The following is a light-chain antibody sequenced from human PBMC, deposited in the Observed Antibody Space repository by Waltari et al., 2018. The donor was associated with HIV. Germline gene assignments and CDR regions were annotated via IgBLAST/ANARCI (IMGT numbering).Light chain of an antibody. CDR3: QVWDTNTDQYVI. V-gene: IGLV3-21*01. CDR1: TIGTKS. CDR2: HDT. J-gene: IGLJ2*01. Sequence: SYILTQPPSVSVAPGKTARITCGGETIGTKSVNWYQQQPGQAPVMVIYHDTDRPSGIPDRFSGSNSEDTATLTIRRVEAGDEADYFCQVWDTNTDQYVIFGGGTNLAV.